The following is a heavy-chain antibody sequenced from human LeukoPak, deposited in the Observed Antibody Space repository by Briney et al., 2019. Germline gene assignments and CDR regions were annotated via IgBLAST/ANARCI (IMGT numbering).Heavy chain of an antibody. D-gene: IGHD2-2*01. CDR3: ARDLGPYQLLRYDAFDI. CDR2: IIPIFGTA. CDR1: GGTFSSYA. V-gene: IGHV1-69*05. J-gene: IGHJ3*02. Sequence: ASVKVSCKASGGTFSSYAISWVRQAPGQGLEWMGRIIPIFGTANYAQKFQGRVTITTDESTSTAYMELSSLRSVDTAVYYCARDLGPYQLLRYDAFDIWGQGTMVTVSS.